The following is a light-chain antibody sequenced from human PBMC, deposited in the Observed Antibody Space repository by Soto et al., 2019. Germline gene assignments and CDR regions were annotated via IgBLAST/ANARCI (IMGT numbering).Light chain of an antibody. CDR1: RSDVGGYNY. V-gene: IGLV2-8*01. CDR2: EIT. J-gene: IGLJ1*01. Sequence: QSVLTQPPSASGSPGQSVTISCTGTRSDVGGYNYVSWYQCHPGKAPKLLIYEITERPSGVPDRFSGSRSGNTASLTISGLQADDEAEYFCCAYAGAFVYVFGTGTKVTVL. CDR3: CAYAGAFVYV.